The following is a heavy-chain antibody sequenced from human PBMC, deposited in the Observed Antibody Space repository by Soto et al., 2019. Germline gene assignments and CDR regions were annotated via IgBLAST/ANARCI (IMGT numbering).Heavy chain of an antibody. D-gene: IGHD2-21*01. J-gene: IGHJ6*02. Sequence: EVQLVESGGGLVQPGRSLRLSCAASGFTFDDYAVHWVRQAPGKGLEWVSGISWNSGSIGYVDSVKGRFTISRDNAKNSLYLQMNSLRAEDTALYYCAKDMGVNPPLYYYGMDVWGQGTTVTVSS. CDR2: ISWNSGSI. CDR1: GFTFDDYA. V-gene: IGHV3-9*01. CDR3: AKDMGVNPPLYYYGMDV.